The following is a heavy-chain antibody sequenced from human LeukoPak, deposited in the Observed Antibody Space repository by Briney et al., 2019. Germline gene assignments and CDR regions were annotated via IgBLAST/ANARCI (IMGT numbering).Heavy chain of an antibody. CDR2: IYHTGST. CDR1: GGSISSNY. Sequence: SETLSLTCTVSGGSISSNYWSWIRQSPGKGLEWIGYIYHTGSTSYSPSLKSRVTISADTSQNQFSLKLSSVTAADTAVYYCASRKLGNDYWGQGTLVTVSS. J-gene: IGHJ4*02. V-gene: IGHV4-59*01. CDR3: ASRKLGNDY. D-gene: IGHD7-27*01.